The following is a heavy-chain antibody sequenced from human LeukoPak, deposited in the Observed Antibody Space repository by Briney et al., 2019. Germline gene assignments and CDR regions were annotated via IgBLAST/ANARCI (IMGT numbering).Heavy chain of an antibody. CDR3: ARDSGYSGYDPIDYYYYYGMDV. Sequence: PSETLSLTCTVSGGSISSYYWSWIRQPPGKGLEWIGYIYYSGSTNYNPSPKSRVTISVDTSKNQFSLKLSSVTAADTAVYYCARDSGYSGYDPIDYYYYYGMDVWGQGTTVTVSS. CDR1: GGSISSYY. J-gene: IGHJ6*02. V-gene: IGHV4-59*01. CDR2: IYYSGST. D-gene: IGHD5-12*01.